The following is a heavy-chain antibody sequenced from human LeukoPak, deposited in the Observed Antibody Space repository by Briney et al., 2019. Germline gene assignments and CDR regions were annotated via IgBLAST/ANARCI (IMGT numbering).Heavy chain of an antibody. D-gene: IGHD3-22*01. V-gene: IGHV3-7*01. J-gene: IGHJ4*02. CDR1: GFTFSSFW. CDR3: ARSGVGYHYDSSGYTPHY. CDR2: IKQDGSEK. Sequence: GGSLRLSCAASGFTFSSFWMSWVRQAPGKGLEWVANIKQDGSEKCYVDSVKGRFTISRDNAKNSLYLQMNSLRAEDTAVYYCARSGVGYHYDSSGYTPHYWGQGTLVTVSS.